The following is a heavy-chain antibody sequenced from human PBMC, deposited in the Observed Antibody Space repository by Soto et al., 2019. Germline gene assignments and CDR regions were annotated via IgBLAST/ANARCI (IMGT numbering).Heavy chain of an antibody. Sequence: QVHLVQSGAEVKKPGASVKVSCKPSGYTFISYAIHWVRQARGQRLEWVGWIDSDKADTKYTQKFLGRVTVTRDTSASTVYMELSILRSEDTAVYERAMPGGDYYGSGSYYDMRPIWGQGTLVTVSS. J-gene: IGHJ4*02. D-gene: IGHD3-10*01. V-gene: IGHV1-3*01. CDR3: AMPGGDYYGSGSYYDMRPI. CDR2: IDSDKADT. CDR1: GYTFISYA.